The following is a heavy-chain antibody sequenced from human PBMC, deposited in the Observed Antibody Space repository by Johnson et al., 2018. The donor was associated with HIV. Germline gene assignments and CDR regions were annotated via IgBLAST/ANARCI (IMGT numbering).Heavy chain of an antibody. Sequence: QVQLVESGGGLVQPGRSLRLSCAASGFTFSSYGMHWVRQAPGQGLEWVAVIWYDGSNKYYADYVKGRFTISRENSKNTLYLQMNSLRAEDTAVYYCAKETTGDTGAFDIWGQGTMVTVSS. CDR3: AKETTGDTGAFDI. J-gene: IGHJ3*02. D-gene: IGHD7-27*01. CDR2: IWYDGSNK. V-gene: IGHV3-33*06. CDR1: GFTFSSYG.